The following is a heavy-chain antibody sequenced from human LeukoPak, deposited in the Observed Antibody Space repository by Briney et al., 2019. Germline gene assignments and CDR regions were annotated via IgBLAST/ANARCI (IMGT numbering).Heavy chain of an antibody. CDR3: ARAATGTHLLDI. V-gene: IGHV3-33*01. D-gene: IGHD1-1*01. CDR2: IWYDGSNK. Sequence: HPGGSLRLSCAASGFTFSSYGMHWVRQAPGKGLEWVAVIWYDGSNKYYADSVKGRFTISRDNSKNTLYLQMNSLRAEDTAVYHCARAATGTHLLDIWGQGTMVTVSS. CDR1: GFTFSSYG. J-gene: IGHJ3*02.